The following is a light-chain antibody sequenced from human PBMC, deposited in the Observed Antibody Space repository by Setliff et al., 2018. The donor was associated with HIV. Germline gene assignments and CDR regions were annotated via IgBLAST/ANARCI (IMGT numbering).Light chain of an antibody. CDR1: KSDIGSYDY. J-gene: IGLJ1*01. CDR2: DVT. Sequence: QSVLTQPASVSGSLGKSITISCTGTKSDIGSYDYVSWYQQHPGKAPKLMIYDVTNRPSGVSNRFSGSNSGNTASLTISGLQAEDEADYYCSSYTSNNSGVFGTGTKVTVL. CDR3: SSYTSNNSGV. V-gene: IGLV2-14*03.